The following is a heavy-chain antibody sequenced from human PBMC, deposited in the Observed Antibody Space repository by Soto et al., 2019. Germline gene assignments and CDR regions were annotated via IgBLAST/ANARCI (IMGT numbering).Heavy chain of an antibody. J-gene: IGHJ4*02. CDR3: ARDNPVYAVV. Sequence: SETLSLTCTVSGGSISSGDYYWSWIRQPPGKGPEWIGSIYYSGSTYYNPSLKSRVTISVDTSKNQFSLKLNSVTAADTAVYYCARDNPVYAVVWGQGTLVTVSS. CDR2: IYYSGST. CDR1: GGSISSGDYY. V-gene: IGHV4-30-4*01. D-gene: IGHD2-2*01.